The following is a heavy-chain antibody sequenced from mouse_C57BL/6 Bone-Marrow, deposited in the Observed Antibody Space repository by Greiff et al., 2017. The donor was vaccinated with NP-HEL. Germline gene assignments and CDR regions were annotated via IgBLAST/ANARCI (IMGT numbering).Heavy chain of an antibody. CDR1: GYTFTSYG. CDR3: ARDWPYAMDY. D-gene: IGHD4-1*01. Sequence: QVQLQQSGAELARPGASVKLSCKASGYTFTSYGISWVKQRTGQGLEWIGEIYPRSGNTYYNEKFKGKATLTADKSSSTAYMELRSLTSEDSAVYFGARDWPYAMDYWGQGTSVTVSS. J-gene: IGHJ4*01. V-gene: IGHV1-81*01. CDR2: IYPRSGNT.